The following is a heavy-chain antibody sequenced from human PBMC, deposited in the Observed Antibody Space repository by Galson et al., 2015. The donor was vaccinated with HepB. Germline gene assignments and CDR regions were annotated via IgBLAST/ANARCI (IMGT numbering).Heavy chain of an antibody. Sequence: LSLTCTVSGDSISSSSHNWGWIRQTPGKGLEWIGSIYSRGSTYYNPSLKSRVTIFEDTSNNQFSLKLTSVTAADRAVYYCARLRGIHAGSRYDHWYFDLWGRGTLVTVSS. V-gene: IGHV4-39*01. J-gene: IGHJ2*01. CDR1: GDSISSSSHN. CDR2: IYSRGST. CDR3: ARLRGIHAGSRYDHWYFDL. D-gene: IGHD1-1*01.